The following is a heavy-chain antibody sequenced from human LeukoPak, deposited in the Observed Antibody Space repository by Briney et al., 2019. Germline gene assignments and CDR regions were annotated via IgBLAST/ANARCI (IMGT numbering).Heavy chain of an antibody. D-gene: IGHD6-19*01. J-gene: IGHJ4*02. CDR3: ARGQDSSGWLHYFDY. V-gene: IGHV1-2*02. Sequence: ASVKVSCKASGYIFSSYGISWVRQAPGQGLEWMGWINPNSGGTNYAQKFQGRVTMTRDTSISTAYMELSRLRSDDTAVYYCARGQDSSGWLHYFDYWGQGTLVTVSS. CDR1: GYIFSSYG. CDR2: INPNSGGT.